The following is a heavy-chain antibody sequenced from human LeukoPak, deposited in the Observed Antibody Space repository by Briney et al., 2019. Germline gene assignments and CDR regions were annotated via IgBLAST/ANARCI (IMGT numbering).Heavy chain of an antibody. Sequence: GGSLRLSCAASGFTFSSYGMHWVRQAPGKGLEWVAVISYDGDNKYYADSVKGRFTISRDNSKNTLYLQMNSLRAEDTAVYYCARDSGYSYGYGLDYWGQGTLVTVSS. CDR2: ISYDGDNK. D-gene: IGHD5-18*01. CDR1: GFTFSSYG. J-gene: IGHJ4*02. CDR3: ARDSGYSYGYGLDY. V-gene: IGHV3-30*03.